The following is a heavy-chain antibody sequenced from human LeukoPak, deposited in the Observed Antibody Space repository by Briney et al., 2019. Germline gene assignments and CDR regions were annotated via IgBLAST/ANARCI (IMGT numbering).Heavy chain of an antibody. Sequence: GGSLRLSCAASGFTFSSYAMSWVRKAPGKGLEWVANIKQDGSEKYYVDSVKGRFTISRDNAKKSLYLQMNSLRAEDTAVYYCARGFGRPWGQGTLVTVSS. CDR3: ARGFGRP. V-gene: IGHV3-7*01. D-gene: IGHD3-16*01. CDR2: IKQDGSEK. CDR1: GFTFSSYA. J-gene: IGHJ5*02.